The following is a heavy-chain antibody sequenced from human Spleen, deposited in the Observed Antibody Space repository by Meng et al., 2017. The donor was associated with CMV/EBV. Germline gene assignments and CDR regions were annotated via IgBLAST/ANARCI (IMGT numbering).Heavy chain of an antibody. CDR2: IFSNDEK. CDR1: GFSLSKARMG. CDR3: ARMEMYSSSWRGGLDY. D-gene: IGHD6-13*01. V-gene: IGHV2-26*01. Sequence: SGPTLVKPTETLTLTCTVSGFSLSKARMGVTWIRQPPGKALEWLAHIFSNDEKSYSTSLKSRLTIPKDTSKSQVVLTMTNMDPVDTATYYCARMEMYSSSWRGGLDYWGQGTLVTVSS. J-gene: IGHJ4*02.